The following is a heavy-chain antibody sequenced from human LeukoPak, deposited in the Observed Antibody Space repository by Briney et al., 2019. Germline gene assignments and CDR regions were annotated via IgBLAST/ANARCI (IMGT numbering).Heavy chain of an antibody. Sequence: ASVNVSCKPSGYTFTSYALSWVRQAPGQGLEWMGWISTYSGNTNYAQKLQGRITMTIETSTSTAYMELRSLRSDDAAVYYCARGGSRVVTYGNFDYWGQGTLVTVSS. J-gene: IGHJ4*02. CDR2: ISTYSGNT. D-gene: IGHD2-21*02. CDR1: GYTFTSYA. CDR3: ARGGSRVVTYGNFDY. V-gene: IGHV1-18*01.